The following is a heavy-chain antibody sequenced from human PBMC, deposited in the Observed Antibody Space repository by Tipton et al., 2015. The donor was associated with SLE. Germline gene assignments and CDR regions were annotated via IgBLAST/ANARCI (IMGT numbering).Heavy chain of an antibody. CDR3: AREGYSSGWDGDFDY. CDR1: GGSMSTDSYY. D-gene: IGHD6-19*01. J-gene: IGHJ4*02. V-gene: IGHV4-61*09. CDR2: VYRSGET. Sequence: TLSLTCTVSGGSMSTDSYYWSWIRQPAGKGLEWIGHVYRSGETNYNPSLRGRVTMSVDTSKNQFSLKLSSVTAADTAVYYCAREGYSSGWDGDFDYWGQGILVTVSS.